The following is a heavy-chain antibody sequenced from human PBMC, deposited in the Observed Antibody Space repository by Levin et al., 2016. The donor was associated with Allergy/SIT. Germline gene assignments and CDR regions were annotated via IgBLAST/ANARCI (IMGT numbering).Heavy chain of an antibody. CDR3: ARGHRISAAARWFDP. CDR2: IYYSGST. D-gene: IGHD6-25*01. V-gene: IGHV4-59*01. J-gene: IGHJ5*02. Sequence: WIRQPPGKGLEWLGYIYYSGSTSYNPSLMSRVTISLETSKDQFSLQLSSVTAADTAIYYCARGHRISAAARWFDPWGLGTLVTVSS.